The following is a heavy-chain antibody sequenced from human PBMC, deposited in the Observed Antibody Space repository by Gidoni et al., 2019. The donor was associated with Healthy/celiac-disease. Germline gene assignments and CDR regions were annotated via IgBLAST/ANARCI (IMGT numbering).Heavy chain of an antibody. D-gene: IGHD3-3*01. J-gene: IGHJ6*02. CDR3: ATARYDFWSGYYYYYGMDV. Sequence: QVQLVQSGAAVTKPGASGKVSCKFSGYTLTELSLHWVRQAPGKGLEWMGGFDPEDGETIYAQKFQGRVTMTEDTSTDTAYMELSSLRSEDTAVYYCATARYDFWSGYYYYYGMDVWGQGTTVTVSS. V-gene: IGHV1-24*01. CDR2: FDPEDGET. CDR1: GYTLTELS.